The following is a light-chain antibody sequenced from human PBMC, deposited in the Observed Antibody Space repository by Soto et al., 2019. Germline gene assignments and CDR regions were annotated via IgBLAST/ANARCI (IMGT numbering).Light chain of an antibody. Sequence: DIRMTQSPYTLSTSVGDRVTITCRASQNIRGWLAWYQQKPGKTPKLLIYDASTLESGVPSRFSGSGSGTEFTLTISSLQPDDFATYYCQQYNSYSWTFGQGTKVDIK. CDR2: DAS. J-gene: IGKJ1*01. V-gene: IGKV1-5*01. CDR1: QNIRGW. CDR3: QQYNSYSWT.